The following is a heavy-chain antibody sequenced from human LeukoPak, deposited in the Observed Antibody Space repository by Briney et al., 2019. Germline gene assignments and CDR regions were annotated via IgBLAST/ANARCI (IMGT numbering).Heavy chain of an antibody. V-gene: IGHV1-8*01. J-gene: IGHJ5*02. D-gene: IGHD2-15*01. CDR2: MNPNSGNT. Sequence: ASVKVSCKASGYTFTRYYMHWVRQATGQGLEWMGWMNPNSGNTGYAQKFQGRVTMTRNTSISTAYMELSSLRSEDTAVYYCARGLRRCIFCSGGSCYPRNWFDPWGQGTLVTVSS. CDR3: ARGLRRCIFCSGGSCYPRNWFDP. CDR1: GYTFTRYY.